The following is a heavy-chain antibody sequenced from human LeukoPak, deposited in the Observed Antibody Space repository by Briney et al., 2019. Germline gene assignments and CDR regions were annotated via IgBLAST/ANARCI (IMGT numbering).Heavy chain of an antibody. CDR2: ISRSGNTI. CDR3: ARVATMVRVPLDALDI. V-gene: IGHV3-48*03. J-gene: IGHJ3*02. D-gene: IGHD3-10*01. Sequence: TGGSLRLSCAISGFTFSGCELTWVRQAPGKGLEWISYISRSGNTIYYADSVKGRFTTSRENAKNSLYLQMNSLRVEDTAVYYCARVATMVRVPLDALDIGGQGTMVSVSS. CDR1: GFTFSGCE.